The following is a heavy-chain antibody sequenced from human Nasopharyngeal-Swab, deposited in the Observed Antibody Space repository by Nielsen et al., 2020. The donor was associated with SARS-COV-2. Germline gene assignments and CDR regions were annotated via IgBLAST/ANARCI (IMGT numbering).Heavy chain of an antibody. Sequence: GESLKISCKGSGYIFTSYWIGWVRQMRGKGLEWMGIIYPADSDSRYSLSFQGQVSISVDKSISTAYLQWNPLKASDTAIYYCVRRAFSASYFYFDYWGPGTLVTVSS. D-gene: IGHD1-26*01. CDR2: IYPADSDS. CDR1: GYIFTSYW. V-gene: IGHV5-51*01. J-gene: IGHJ4*02. CDR3: VRRAFSASYFYFDY.